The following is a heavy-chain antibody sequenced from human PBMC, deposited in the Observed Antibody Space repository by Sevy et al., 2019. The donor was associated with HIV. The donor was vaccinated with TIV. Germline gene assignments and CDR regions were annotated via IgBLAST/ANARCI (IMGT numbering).Heavy chain of an antibody. Sequence: GGSLRLSCAASGFTFSSHGMSWVRQAPGKGLEWLSGISGSGGSTYYADSVKGRFTISRDNSKNTLYLQLNSLRAEDGAGKSCAEGVYRRSWYGGGDYWGQGTLVTVSS. CDR1: GFTFSSHG. V-gene: IGHV3-23*01. D-gene: IGHD6-13*01. CDR3: AEGVYRRSWYGGGDY. J-gene: IGHJ4*02. CDR2: ISGSGGST.